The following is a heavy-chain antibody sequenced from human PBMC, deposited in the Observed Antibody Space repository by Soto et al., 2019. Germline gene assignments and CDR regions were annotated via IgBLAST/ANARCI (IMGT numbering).Heavy chain of an antibody. CDR1: GDSISSSIW. CDR3: SRRGDGSGNLDY. V-gene: IGHV4-4*03. Sequence: QVQLQESGPGLVKPPGTLSLTCAVSGDSISSSIWWSWVRLPPGKGLEWIGEIYHSGTTNYNPSLKSRVTISVDKSKNQFSLKMSSMTAADTAVYYCSRRGDGSGNLDYWGQGTLVTVFS. CDR2: IYHSGTT. J-gene: IGHJ4*02. D-gene: IGHD3-10*01.